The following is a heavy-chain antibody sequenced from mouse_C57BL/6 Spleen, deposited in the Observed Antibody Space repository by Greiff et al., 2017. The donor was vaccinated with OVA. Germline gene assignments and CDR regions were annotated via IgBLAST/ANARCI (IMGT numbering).Heavy chain of an antibody. V-gene: IGHV5-6*01. Sequence: EVMLVESGGDLVKPGGSLKLSCAASGFTFSSYGMSWVRQTPDKRLEWVATISSGGSYTYYPDSVKGRFTISRDNAKNTLYLQMSSLKSEDTAMYYCARLYYGSSYGDDWGQGTTLTVSS. J-gene: IGHJ2*01. D-gene: IGHD1-1*01. CDR1: GFTFSSYG. CDR2: ISSGGSYT. CDR3: ARLYYGSSYGDD.